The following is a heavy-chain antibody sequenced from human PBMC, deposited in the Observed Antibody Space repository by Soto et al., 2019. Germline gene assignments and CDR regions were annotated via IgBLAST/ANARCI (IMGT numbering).Heavy chain of an antibody. CDR3: AAELGFGKLSVV. CDR1: GDTFKNCV. Sequence: QVQVVQSGVEVRRPGSSVKVSCKASGDTFKNCVISWVRQAPGQGLEWMGGIIPIFGTTDIAQRFQGRLTITTDESTTTAYMELSRLRSEDTATYYCAAELGFGKLSVVWGQGTTVIVSS. CDR2: IIPIFGTT. V-gene: IGHV1-69*01. D-gene: IGHD3-10*01. J-gene: IGHJ6*02.